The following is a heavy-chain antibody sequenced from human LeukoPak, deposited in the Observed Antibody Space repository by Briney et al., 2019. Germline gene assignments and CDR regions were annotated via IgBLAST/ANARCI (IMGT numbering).Heavy chain of an antibody. CDR3: AKGVGPVYYCDY. V-gene: IGHV3-30*02. CDR2: IRYDGSNK. D-gene: IGHD1-26*01. CDR1: GFPFCTYG. J-gene: IGHJ4*02. Sequence: QPGGSLRLSCAASGFPFCTYGMHGVRQAPGKGLEGVAFIRYDGSNKYYADSVRGLFTISRDNPKNTLYLQMNSLRAEDTAVYYCAKGVGPVYYCDYWGQGTLVTVSS.